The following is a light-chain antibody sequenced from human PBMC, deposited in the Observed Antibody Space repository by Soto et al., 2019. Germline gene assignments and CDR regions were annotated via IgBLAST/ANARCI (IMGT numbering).Light chain of an antibody. Sequence: QSVLTQPRSVSGSPGRPVTIPGTGPGNDVGAYNYASWFQQHPGIPPKPMIFDAASRPSGVPDRFSGSMSGNTASLTISGLQAEDEADYFCCSYAGGYTYLFGTGTKLTVL. CDR3: CSYAGGYTYL. V-gene: IGLV2-11*01. J-gene: IGLJ1*01. CDR1: GNDVGAYNY. CDR2: DAA.